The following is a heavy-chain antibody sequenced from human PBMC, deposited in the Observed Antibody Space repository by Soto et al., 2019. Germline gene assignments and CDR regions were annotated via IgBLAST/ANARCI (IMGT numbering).Heavy chain of an antibody. CDR2: IYYSGST. J-gene: IGHJ4*02. CDR3: ARDRKTYGDYIPYTDY. V-gene: IGHV4-31*03. D-gene: IGHD4-17*01. CDR1: GGSISSGGYY. Sequence: QVQLQESGPGLVKPSQTLSLTCTVSGGSISSGGYYWSWIRQHPGKGMEWIGYIYYSGSTYYNPSLNSRVTISVDTSKNQFSLKLSSVTAADTAVYYCARDRKTYGDYIPYTDYWGQGTLVTVSS.